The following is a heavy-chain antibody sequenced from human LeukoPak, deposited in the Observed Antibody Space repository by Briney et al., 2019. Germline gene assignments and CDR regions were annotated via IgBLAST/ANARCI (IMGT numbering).Heavy chain of an antibody. Sequence: GESLKISCKGSGYSFTSYWIGWVRQMPGKGLEWMGIIYPGDSDTRYSPSFQGQVTISADKSISTAYLRWSSLKASHTAMYYCARLSCSSTSCYTQAEYLQHWGQGTLVTVSS. V-gene: IGHV5-51*01. J-gene: IGHJ1*01. CDR1: GYSFTSYW. D-gene: IGHD2-2*02. CDR2: IYPGDSDT. CDR3: ARLSCSSTSCYTQAEYLQH.